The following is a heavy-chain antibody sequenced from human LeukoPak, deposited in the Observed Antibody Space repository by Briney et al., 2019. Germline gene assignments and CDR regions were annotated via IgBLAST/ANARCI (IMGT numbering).Heavy chain of an antibody. CDR2: IYSGGST. Sequence: GSLRVSCAAPGCTVSSTYMSWVREALGERLEWVSVIYSGGSTYYADSVKGRFTISRDNAKNSLYLQMNSLRAEDTAVYYCARDRAYLRPTTYWGQGTLVTVSS. V-gene: IGHV3-53*01. CDR1: GCTVSSTY. J-gene: IGHJ4*02. D-gene: IGHD1-1*01. CDR3: ARDRAYLRPTTY.